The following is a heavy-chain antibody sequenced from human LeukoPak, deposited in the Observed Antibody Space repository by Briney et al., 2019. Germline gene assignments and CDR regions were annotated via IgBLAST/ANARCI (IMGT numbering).Heavy chain of an antibody. V-gene: IGHV3-53*01. Sequence: GGSLRLSCAASGFTFSSYAMSWVRQAPGKGLEWVSLIHGGGGTYHADSVKGRFTISRDTAKNTLSLQMSSLRAEDTAVYYCAVEVTATDNGFDVWGQGTLVTVSS. D-gene: IGHD2-21*02. CDR2: IHGGGGT. J-gene: IGHJ3*01. CDR3: AVEVTATDNGFDV. CDR1: GFTFSSYA.